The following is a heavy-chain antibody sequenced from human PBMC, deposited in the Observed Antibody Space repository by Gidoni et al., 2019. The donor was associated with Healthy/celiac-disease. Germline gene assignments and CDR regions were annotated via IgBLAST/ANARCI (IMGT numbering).Heavy chain of an antibody. V-gene: IGHV3-11*06. Sequence: GRFTISRDNAKTSLYLQMNSRSAEDTAVYYCARDLGSYYFDYWGQGTLVTVSS. J-gene: IGHJ4*02. CDR3: ARDLGSYYFDY. D-gene: IGHD1-26*01.